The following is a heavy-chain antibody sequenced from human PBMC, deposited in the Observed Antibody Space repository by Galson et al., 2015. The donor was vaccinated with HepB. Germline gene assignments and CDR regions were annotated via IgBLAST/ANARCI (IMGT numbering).Heavy chain of an antibody. D-gene: IGHD2-2*02. J-gene: IGHJ4*02. CDR2: INPNSGGT. CDR3: ASSKDIYCSSTSCYMAGGVGIAY. V-gene: IGHV1-2*02. CDR1: GYTFTGYY. Sequence: SVKVSCKASGYTFTGYYMHWVRQAPGQGLEWMGWINPNSGGTNYAQKFQGRVTMTRDTSISTAYMELSRLRSDDTAVYYCASSKDIYCSSTSCYMAGGVGIAYWGQGTLVTVSS.